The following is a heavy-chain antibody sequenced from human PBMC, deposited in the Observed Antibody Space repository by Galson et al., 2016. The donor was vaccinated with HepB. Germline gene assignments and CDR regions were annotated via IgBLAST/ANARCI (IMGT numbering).Heavy chain of an antibody. CDR1: GGTFDTYI. Sequence: SVKVSCKASGGTFDTYIINWVRQAPGQGLEWMGGIIPTLGSTHYAQKFQGRVTITADESTSTANMELSSLRSEDTDVYYCAKDFGAVTGIRPLFCWGQGTLVTFSA. J-gene: IGHJ4*02. V-gene: IGHV1-69*13. CDR3: AKDFGAVTGIRPLFC. D-gene: IGHD6-19*01. CDR2: IIPTLGST.